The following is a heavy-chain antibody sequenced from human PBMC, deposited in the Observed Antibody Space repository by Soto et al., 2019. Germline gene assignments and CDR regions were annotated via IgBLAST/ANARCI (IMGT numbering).Heavy chain of an antibody. Sequence: ETLSLTCTFSGGSISSSSYYWGWIRQPPGKGLEWIGSIYYSGSTYYNPSLKSRVTISVDTSKNQFSLKLSSVTAADTAVYYCASGYYYGMDVWGQGTTVTVSS. CDR3: ASGYYYGMDV. J-gene: IGHJ6*02. CDR2: IYYSGST. CDR1: GGSISSSSYY. V-gene: IGHV4-39*01.